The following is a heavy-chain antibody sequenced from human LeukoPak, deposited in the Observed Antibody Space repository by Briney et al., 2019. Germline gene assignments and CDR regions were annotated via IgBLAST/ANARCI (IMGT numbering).Heavy chain of an antibody. V-gene: IGHV3-20*04. Sequence: GGSLRLSCAASGFTFDDYGMSWVRQAPGKGLEWVSGINWNGGSTGYADSVKGRFTISRDNAKNSLYLQMNSLRAEDTAVYYCARVHSYDIYYYYYYMDVWGKGTTVTVSS. CDR1: GFTFDDYG. CDR2: INWNGGST. J-gene: IGHJ6*03. CDR3: ARVHSYDIYYYYYYMDV. D-gene: IGHD5-18*01.